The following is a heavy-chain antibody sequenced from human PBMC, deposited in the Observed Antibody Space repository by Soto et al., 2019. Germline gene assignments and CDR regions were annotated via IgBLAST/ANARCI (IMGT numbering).Heavy chain of an antibody. D-gene: IGHD6-13*01. Sequence: SETLSLTCTVSGGSISSYYWSWIRQPPGKGLEWIGYIYYSGSTNYNPSLKSRVTISVDTSKNQFSLKLSSVTAADTAVYYCARHGSGIAEVGIFETAGGTLPYYFDYWGQGTLVTVSS. CDR2: IYYSGST. V-gene: IGHV4-59*08. CDR3: ARHGSGIAEVGIFETAGGTLPYYFDY. J-gene: IGHJ4*02. CDR1: GGSISSYY.